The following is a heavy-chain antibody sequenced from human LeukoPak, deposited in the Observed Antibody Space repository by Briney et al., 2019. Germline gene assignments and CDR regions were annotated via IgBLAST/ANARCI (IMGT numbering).Heavy chain of an antibody. CDR3: ARDGYNYDAFDI. V-gene: IGHV4-34*01. D-gene: IGHD5-24*01. J-gene: IGHJ3*02. Sequence: SETLSLTCAVYGGSFSGYYWSWIRRPPGKGLEWIGEINHRGSTNYNPSLKSRVTISVDTSKNQFSLKLSSVTAADTAVYYCARDGYNYDAFDIWGQGTMVTVSS. CDR2: INHRGST. CDR1: GGSFSGYY.